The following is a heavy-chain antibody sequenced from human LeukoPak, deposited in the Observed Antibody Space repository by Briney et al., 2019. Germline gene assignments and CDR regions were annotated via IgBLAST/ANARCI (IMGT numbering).Heavy chain of an antibody. V-gene: IGHV1-69*13. CDR3: ARGNVVVPAAGDAFDI. D-gene: IGHD2-2*01. CDR2: IIPIFGTA. CDR1: GGTFSSYV. Sequence: SVKVSCKASGGTFSSYVISWVRQAPGQGLEWMGGIIPIFGTANYAQRFQGRVTITADESTSTAYKELSSLRSEDTAVYYCARGNVVVPAAGDAFDIWGQGTMVTVSS. J-gene: IGHJ3*02.